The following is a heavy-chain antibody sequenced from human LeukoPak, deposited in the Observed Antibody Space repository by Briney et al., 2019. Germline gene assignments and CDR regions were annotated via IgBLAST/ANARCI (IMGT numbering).Heavy chain of an antibody. V-gene: IGHV3-7*01. CDR1: GFTFCSYW. J-gene: IGHJ4*02. CDR2: INQEGREK. Sequence: RGSLRLSCAASGFTFCSYWMSWVPQAPGRGEERVVNINQEGREKYYVDSVKGRFTNSRDNAKNSLYLQMNSLRAGDTAVYYCARDRPTYWSIAAAGDFDYWGQGTLVTVSS. D-gene: IGHD6-13*01. CDR3: ARDRPTYWSIAAAGDFDY.